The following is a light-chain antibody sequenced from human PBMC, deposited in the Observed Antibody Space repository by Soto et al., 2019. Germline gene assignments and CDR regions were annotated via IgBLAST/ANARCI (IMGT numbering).Light chain of an antibody. CDR3: MQATQFPLT. CDR1: QSFVHSDGNTY. Sequence: DIVMTQTPLSSPVTLGQPASISCRSSQSFVHSDGNTYLNWLHQRPGQPPRLLIYKISNRSSGVPDRFSGSGAGTDFTLKISRVEAEDVGIYYCMQATQFPLTVGGGTKVEIK. CDR2: KIS. V-gene: IGKV2-24*01. J-gene: IGKJ4*01.